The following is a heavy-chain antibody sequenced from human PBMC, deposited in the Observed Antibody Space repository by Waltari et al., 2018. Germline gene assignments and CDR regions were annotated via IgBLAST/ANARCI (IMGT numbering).Heavy chain of an antibody. CDR1: GGSISSSSYY. D-gene: IGHD3-10*01. Sequence: QLQLQESGPGLVKPSETLSLTCTVSGGSISSSSYYWGWIRQPPGKGLEWIGSIYYSGSTYYNPSLKSRVTISVDTSKNQFSLKLSSVTAADTAVYYCATVISRVSGYFDYWGQGTLVTVSS. CDR3: ATVISRVSGYFDY. CDR2: IYYSGST. V-gene: IGHV4-39*01. J-gene: IGHJ4*02.